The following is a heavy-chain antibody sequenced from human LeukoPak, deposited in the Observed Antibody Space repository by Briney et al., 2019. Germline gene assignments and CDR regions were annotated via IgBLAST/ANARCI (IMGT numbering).Heavy chain of an antibody. CDR1: GFTVSSNS. Sequence: GGSLRLSCAASGFTVSSNSMSWVRQAPGKGLEWVSVLYSGGNTYYADSVKGRFTLSRDNSKNTLYLQMNSLRAEDTALYFCAKKSLWSGPFDYWGQGTLVTVFS. D-gene: IGHD3-3*01. V-gene: IGHV3-53*01. CDR2: LYSGGNT. J-gene: IGHJ4*02. CDR3: AKKSLWSGPFDY.